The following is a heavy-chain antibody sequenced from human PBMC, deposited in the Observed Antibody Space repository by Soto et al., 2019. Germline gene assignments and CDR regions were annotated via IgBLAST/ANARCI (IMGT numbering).Heavy chain of an antibody. Sequence: QAGGSLRLSCSASGFTFNNYAMSWVRQAPGKGLEWVASISGSGRSTNYADSVKGRFTISRDNSKNTLAVQMSSLRADDTAVYYCARDGGNICSGGSCYFQAPDNWGQGTLVTVSS. CDR3: ARDGGNICSGGSCYFQAPDN. V-gene: IGHV3-23*01. D-gene: IGHD2-15*01. J-gene: IGHJ4*02. CDR1: GFTFNNYA. CDR2: ISGSGRST.